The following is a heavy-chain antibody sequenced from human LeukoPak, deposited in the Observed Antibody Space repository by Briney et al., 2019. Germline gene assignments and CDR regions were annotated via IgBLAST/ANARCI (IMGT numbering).Heavy chain of an antibody. CDR2: ISGSGGST. CDR1: GFTFSSYA. D-gene: IGHD3-3*01. J-gene: IGHJ4*02. Sequence: GGSLRLSCAASGFTFSSYAMSWVRQAPGKGLEWVSAISGSGGSTYYADSVKGRFTISRDNSKNTLYLQMNSLRAEDTAVCYCAKDINFWSGYLYWGQGTLVTVSS. CDR3: AKDINFWSGYLY. V-gene: IGHV3-23*01.